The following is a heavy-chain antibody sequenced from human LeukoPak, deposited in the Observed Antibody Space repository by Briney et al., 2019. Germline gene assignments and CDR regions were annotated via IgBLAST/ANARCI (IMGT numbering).Heavy chain of an antibody. D-gene: IGHD3-3*02. V-gene: IGHV4-38-2*02. CDR3: ARGWSILRGGDWFDP. CDR2: IHHSGNT. Sequence: SETLSLTCTVSGYSISSGDYWGWIRQPPGKGLEWIASIHHSGNTYYTPSLKSRGSISVDPSKNQLSLSLSSVTAADTAVYYCARGWSILRGGDWFDPWGQGTLVTVSS. J-gene: IGHJ5*02. CDR1: GYSISSGDY.